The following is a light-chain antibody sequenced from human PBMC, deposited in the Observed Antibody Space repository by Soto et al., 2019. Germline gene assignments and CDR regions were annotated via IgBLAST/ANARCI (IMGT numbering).Light chain of an antibody. J-gene: IGKJ1*01. V-gene: IGKV1-6*01. CDR1: QAIRTA. CDR2: AAS. CDR3: LLDFRYFWA. Sequence: AIQLTQSPSSLYASVGDRVTITCRASQAIRTALGWYQQKPGKVPKLLIYAASILQSGVPSRFSGSGSGTDFTLTISSLQPEDSETYYCLLDFRYFWAFGQGTKVDIK.